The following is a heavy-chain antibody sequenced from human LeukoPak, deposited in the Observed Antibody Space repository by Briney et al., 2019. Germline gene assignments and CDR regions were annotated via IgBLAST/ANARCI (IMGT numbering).Heavy chain of an antibody. Sequence: SETLSLTCTVSGGSISGFYWNWIRQSPGKELQWIGYIYYSGSTNYNPSLKSRVTMSVDTSKNQFSLNLTSVSAADSAIYYCARSRVTYYDVLTGYGNLNWFDPWGQGILVTVSS. CDR3: ARSRVTYYDVLTGYGNLNWFDP. D-gene: IGHD3-9*01. CDR2: IYYSGST. CDR1: GGSISGFY. V-gene: IGHV4-59*01. J-gene: IGHJ5*02.